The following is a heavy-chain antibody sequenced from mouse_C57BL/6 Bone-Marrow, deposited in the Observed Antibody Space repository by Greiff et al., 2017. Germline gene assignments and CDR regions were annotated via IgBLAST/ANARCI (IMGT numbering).Heavy chain of an antibody. CDR1: GFTFSSYA. V-gene: IGHV5-4*03. D-gene: IGHD4-1*02. Sequence: EVMLVESGGGLVKPGGSLKLSCAASGFTFSSYAMSWVRQTPEKRLEWVATISDGGSYTYYPDNVKGRFTISRENAKNNLYLQRSHLKSEDTAMYYCARTLNWDEDFDYWGQGTTLTVSS. CDR2: ISDGGSYT. J-gene: IGHJ2*01. CDR3: ARTLNWDEDFDY.